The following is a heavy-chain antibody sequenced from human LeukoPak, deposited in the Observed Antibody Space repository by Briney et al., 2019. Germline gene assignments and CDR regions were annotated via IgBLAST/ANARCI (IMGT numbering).Heavy chain of an antibody. Sequence: SETLSLTCTYSAGSISSFHWSWIRQPPGKGLEWIGYIYYSGSTNYNPSLKSRVTISVDTSKNQFSLKLSSVTAADTAVYYCARHEGYSYAFDYWGQGTLVTVSS. CDR1: AGSISSFH. D-gene: IGHD5-18*01. V-gene: IGHV4-59*08. CDR2: IYYSGST. J-gene: IGHJ4*02. CDR3: ARHEGYSYAFDY.